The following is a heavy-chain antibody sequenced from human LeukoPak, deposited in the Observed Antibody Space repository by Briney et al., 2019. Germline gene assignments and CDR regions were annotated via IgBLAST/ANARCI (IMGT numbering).Heavy chain of an antibody. CDR3: ARRGPRLYSSSWYGFDY. V-gene: IGHV5-51*01. D-gene: IGHD6-13*01. J-gene: IGHJ4*02. CDR2: FYPGDSDT. Sequence: GGPLKISCKASAYSSTSYSIVWARQLPGKGLAWLGTFYPGDSDTRYSPAFQGQATFSADKSISTAYLQGSSLKASDNAMYCCARRGPRLYSSSWYGFDYWGQGTLVTVSS. CDR1: AYSSTSYS.